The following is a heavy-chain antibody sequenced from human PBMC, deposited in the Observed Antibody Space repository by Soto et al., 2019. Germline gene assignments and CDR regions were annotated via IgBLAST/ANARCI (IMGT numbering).Heavy chain of an antibody. V-gene: IGHV4-34*01. CDR2: INHSGST. Sequence: PSETLSLTCAVYGGSFSGYYWSWIRQPPGKGLEWIGEINHSGSTNYNPSLKSRVTISVDTSKNQFSLKLSSVTAADTAVYYCARGGKWKKQQLTLDYWGQGTLVTVSS. CDR3: ARGGKWKKQQLTLDY. D-gene: IGHD6-13*01. J-gene: IGHJ4*02. CDR1: GGSFSGYY.